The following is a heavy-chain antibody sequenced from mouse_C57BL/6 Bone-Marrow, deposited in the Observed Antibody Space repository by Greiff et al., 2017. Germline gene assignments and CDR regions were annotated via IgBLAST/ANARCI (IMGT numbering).Heavy chain of an antibody. J-gene: IGHJ1*03. V-gene: IGHV14-4*01. D-gene: IGHD2-3*01. CDR1: GFNIKDDY. CDR3: TTEGWLLPWYFDV. Sequence: VQLQQSGAELVRPGASVKLSCTASGFNIKDDYMHWVKQRPEQGLEWIGWIDPENGDTEYASKFQGKATITAATSSNTAYLQLSRLTSEDTAVYYCTTEGWLLPWYFDVWGRGTTVTDSS. CDR2: IDPENGDT.